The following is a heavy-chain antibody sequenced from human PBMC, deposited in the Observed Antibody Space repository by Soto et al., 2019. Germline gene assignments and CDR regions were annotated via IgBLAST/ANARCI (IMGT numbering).Heavy chain of an antibody. D-gene: IGHD3-10*01. CDR2: ISGSGGST. CDR3: ARPGPYGSGSYYAFDY. Sequence: GGSLRLSCAASGFTFSSYAMSWVRQAPGKGLEWVSAISGSGGSTYYADSVKGRFTISRDNSKNTLYLQMNSMRAEDTAVYYCARPGPYGSGSYYAFDYWGQGTLVTVSS. J-gene: IGHJ4*02. CDR1: GFTFSSYA. V-gene: IGHV3-23*01.